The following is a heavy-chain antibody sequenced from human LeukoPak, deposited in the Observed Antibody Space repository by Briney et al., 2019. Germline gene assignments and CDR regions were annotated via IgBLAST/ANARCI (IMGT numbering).Heavy chain of an antibody. V-gene: IGHV4-4*07. Sequence: SETLSLTCTVSGGSISSYYWSWIRQPAGKGLEWIGRIYTSGSTNYNPSLKSRVTMSVDKSKNQFSLKLSSVTAADTAVYYCARDAPYGSGRNFDYWGQGTLVTVSS. CDR2: IYTSGST. D-gene: IGHD3-10*01. CDR1: GGSISSYY. J-gene: IGHJ4*02. CDR3: ARDAPYGSGRNFDY.